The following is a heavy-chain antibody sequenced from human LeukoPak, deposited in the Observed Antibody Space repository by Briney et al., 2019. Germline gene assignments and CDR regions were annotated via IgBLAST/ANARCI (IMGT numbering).Heavy chain of an antibody. CDR3: AKGAEEGVVITSVYYYYMDV. J-gene: IGHJ6*03. CDR1: GFTFSNCG. CDR2: ISPSGYNT. D-gene: IGHD3-22*01. Sequence: GGSLRLSCAASGFTFSNCGMSWVRQAPGKGLEWVSSISPSGYNTYYADSVQGRFTISRDNSKNTLYLQMNSLRVEDTAVYYCAKGAEEGVVITSVYYYYMDVWGKGTTVTISS. V-gene: IGHV3-23*01.